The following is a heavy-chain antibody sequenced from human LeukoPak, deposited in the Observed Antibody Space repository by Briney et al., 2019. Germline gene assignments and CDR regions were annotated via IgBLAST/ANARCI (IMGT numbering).Heavy chain of an antibody. Sequence: ASVKVSCTASGYTFINYGISWVRQAHGQGLEHMGWISGYNGDTNYAQKLQGRVTMTTDTSTSTAYMELMSLRSDDTAVYYCARGALSRSLTGDLHYYMDVWGKGTTVSVSS. J-gene: IGHJ6*03. V-gene: IGHV1-18*01. D-gene: IGHD7-27*01. CDR1: GYTFINYG. CDR3: ARGALSRSLTGDLHYYMDV. CDR2: ISGYNGDT.